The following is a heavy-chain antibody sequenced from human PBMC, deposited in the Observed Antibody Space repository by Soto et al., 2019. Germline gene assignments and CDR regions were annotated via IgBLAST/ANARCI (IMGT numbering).Heavy chain of an antibody. CDR1: GGSISSSSYY. V-gene: IGHV4-39*01. CDR3: ARRQIGYYYDSSGYYAVFDY. D-gene: IGHD3-22*01. CDR2: IYYSGST. Sequence: SETLSLTCTVSGGSISSSSYYWGWIRQPPGKGLEWIGRIYYSGSTYYNPSLKSRVTISVDTSKNQFSLKLSSVTAADTAVYYCARRQIGYYYDSSGYYAVFDYWGQGTLVTVSS. J-gene: IGHJ4*02.